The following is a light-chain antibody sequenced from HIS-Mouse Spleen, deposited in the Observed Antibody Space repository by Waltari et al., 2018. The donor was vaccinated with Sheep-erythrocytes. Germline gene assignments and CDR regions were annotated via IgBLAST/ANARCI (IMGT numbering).Light chain of an antibody. J-gene: IGKJ3*01. CDR3: QQSYSTPQFT. Sequence: DIQMTQSPSSLSASVGDRVTITCRASQSMSSYLNWYQQQPGKAPKLLIYAASSLQSGVPSRFSGSGSGTDFTLTISSLQPEDFATYYCQQSYSTPQFTFGPGTKVDIK. CDR2: AAS. CDR1: QSMSSY. V-gene: IGKV1-39*01.